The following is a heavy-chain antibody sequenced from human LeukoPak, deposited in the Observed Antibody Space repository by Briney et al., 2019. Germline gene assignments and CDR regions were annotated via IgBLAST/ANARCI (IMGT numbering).Heavy chain of an antibody. Sequence: SETLSLTCTVSGGSISSYYWSWIRQPAGKGLERIGRIYTSGSTNYNPSLKSRVTMSVDTSKNQFSLKLSSVTAADTAVYYCARDRGGSYLRFFDYWDQGTLVTVSS. CDR3: ARDRGGSYLRFFDY. CDR2: IYTSGST. V-gene: IGHV4-4*07. CDR1: GGSISSYY. D-gene: IGHD1-26*01. J-gene: IGHJ4*02.